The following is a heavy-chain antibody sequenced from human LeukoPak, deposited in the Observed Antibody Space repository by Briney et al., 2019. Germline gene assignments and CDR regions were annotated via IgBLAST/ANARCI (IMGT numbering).Heavy chain of an antibody. V-gene: IGHV3-23*01. D-gene: IGHD3-22*01. Sequence: GGSLRLSCAASGFTFGSYAMSWVRQAPGKGLEWVSFISPNADRTSKADSVEGRFTIARDNPRNTLYLQMNSLRDDDTAVYYCAIMHGYYDGSGYWVQWGQGTLVTVSS. CDR1: GFTFGSYA. CDR2: ISPNADRT. J-gene: IGHJ4*02. CDR3: AIMHGYYDGSGYWVQ.